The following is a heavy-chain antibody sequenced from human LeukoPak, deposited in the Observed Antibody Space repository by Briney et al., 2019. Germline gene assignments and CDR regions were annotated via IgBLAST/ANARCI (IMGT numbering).Heavy chain of an antibody. V-gene: IGHV4-4*02. CDR2: IYHSGST. CDR3: ARGPLIDF. J-gene: IGHJ4*02. Sequence: SGTLSLTCDVSGASISSGNWWSWVRQPPGKGLEWIGDIYHSGSTNYNPSLKSRVTTSVDKSKNEFSLRLTSVTAADTAVYYCARGPLIDFWGQGTLVTVSS. CDR1: GASISSGNW.